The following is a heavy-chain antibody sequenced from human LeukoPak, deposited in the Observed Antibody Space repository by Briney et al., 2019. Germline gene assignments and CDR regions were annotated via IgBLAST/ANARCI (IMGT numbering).Heavy chain of an antibody. CDR3: AKDASNGDYAH. V-gene: IGHV3-23*01. CDR2: ISGSGTNP. Sequence: GSLRLSCAASGFTFSTYAMTWVRQAPGKGLAWVSGISGSGTNPFYADSVRGRFTISRDNSKNTLYLQMDSLRAEDTAVYFCAKDASNGDYAHWGQGTLVTVSS. CDR1: GFTFSTYA. J-gene: IGHJ4*02. D-gene: IGHD4-17*01.